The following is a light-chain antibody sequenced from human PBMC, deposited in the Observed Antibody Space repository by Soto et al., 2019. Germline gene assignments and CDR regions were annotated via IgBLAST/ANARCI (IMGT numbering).Light chain of an antibody. CDR1: QTVGSY. CDR3: QQSGSSPPFT. V-gene: IGKV3-20*01. Sequence: EIVLTQSPATLSLSPGERATLSCRASQTVGSYLAWFRQTPGQAPRLLIYDTSIRATGIPDRFSGSGSGTDFTLTISRLEPEDFAVYYCQQSGSSPPFTFGRGT. CDR2: DTS. J-gene: IGKJ3*01.